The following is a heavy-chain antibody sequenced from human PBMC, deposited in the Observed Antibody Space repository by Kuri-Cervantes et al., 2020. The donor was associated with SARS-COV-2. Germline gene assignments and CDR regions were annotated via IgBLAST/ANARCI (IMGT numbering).Heavy chain of an antibody. CDR2: IGPSGTPK. V-gene: IGHV3-48*04. CDR1: GFTFRSYS. CDR3: ARDLRLGKSLDY. Sequence: GGSLRLSCAASGFTFRSYSMMWVRQAPGKGLEWVSNIGPSGTPKYYADSVKGRFTISRDNAKNSLYLQMSSLRAEDTAVYYCARDLRLGKSLDYWGQGTLVTVSS. J-gene: IGHJ4*02. D-gene: IGHD7-27*01.